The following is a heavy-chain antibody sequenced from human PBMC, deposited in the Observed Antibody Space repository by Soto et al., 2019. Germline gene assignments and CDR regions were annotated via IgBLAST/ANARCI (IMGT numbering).Heavy chain of an antibody. D-gene: IGHD3-16*02. V-gene: IGHV3-23*01. CDR1: GFTFSSYA. Sequence: PGGSLRLSCAASGFTFSSYATSWVRQALGKGLEWVSAISGSGGSTYYADSVKGRFTISRDNSKNTLYLQMNSLRAEDTAVYYCAKDGDYDYVWGSYRYKGRSYYFDYWGQGTLVTVSS. CDR2: ISGSGGST. J-gene: IGHJ4*02. CDR3: AKDGDYDYVWGSYRYKGRSYYFDY.